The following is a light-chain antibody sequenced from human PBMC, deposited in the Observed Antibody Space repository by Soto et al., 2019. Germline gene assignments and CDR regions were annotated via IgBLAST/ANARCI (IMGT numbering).Light chain of an antibody. CDR1: NSDVGSYDL. CDR2: EVN. V-gene: IGLV2-23*02. Sequence: QSALTQPASVSGSPGHSITISCTGTNSDVGSYDLVSWYQQHPGKAPKLMIFEVNKRPSGVSNRFSGSKSGNTASLTISGLQAEDESDYYCCSYAGGSTYVLFGGGTKLTVL. CDR3: CSYAGGSTYVL. J-gene: IGLJ3*02.